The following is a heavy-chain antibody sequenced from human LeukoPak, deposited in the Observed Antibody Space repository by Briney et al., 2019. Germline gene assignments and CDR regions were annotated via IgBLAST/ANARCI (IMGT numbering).Heavy chain of an antibody. V-gene: IGHV3-33*01. Sequence: GGSLRLSCAASGFTFSSYGMHWVRQAPGKGLEWVAVIWYDGCNKYYADSVKGRFAISRDNSKNTLYLQMNSLRAEDTAVYYCARSLDRWLHRAFDIWGQGTMVTVSS. CDR2: IWYDGCNK. J-gene: IGHJ3*02. D-gene: IGHD5-24*01. CDR1: GFTFSSYG. CDR3: ARSLDRWLHRAFDI.